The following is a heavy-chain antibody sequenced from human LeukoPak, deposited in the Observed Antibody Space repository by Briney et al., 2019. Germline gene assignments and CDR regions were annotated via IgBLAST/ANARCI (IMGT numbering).Heavy chain of an antibody. V-gene: IGHV1-46*01. CDR2: INPSGGST. CDR3: ARGLRDGYCSGGSCYSAI. Sequence: ASVKGSCKASGYTFTSYYMHWVRQAPGQGLEWMGIINPSGGSTSYAQKFQGRVTMTRDTSTSTVYMELSRLRSDDTAVYYCARGLRDGYCSGGSCYSAIWGQGTLVTVSS. J-gene: IGHJ4*02. D-gene: IGHD2-15*01. CDR1: GYTFTSYY.